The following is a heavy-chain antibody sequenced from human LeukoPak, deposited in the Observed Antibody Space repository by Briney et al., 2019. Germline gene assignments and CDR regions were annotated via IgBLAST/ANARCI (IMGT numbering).Heavy chain of an antibody. CDR1: GFTFSSYA. CDR3: ARDLYGYCSGGSCYANPGY. D-gene: IGHD2-15*01. V-gene: IGHV3-30-3*01. Sequence: PGRSLRLSCAASGFTFSSYAMHWVRQAPGKGLEWVAVISYDGSNKYYADSVKGRFTISRDNSKNTLYLQMNSLRAEDTAVYYCARDLYGYCSGGSCYANPGYWGRGTLVTVSS. CDR2: ISYDGSNK. J-gene: IGHJ4*02.